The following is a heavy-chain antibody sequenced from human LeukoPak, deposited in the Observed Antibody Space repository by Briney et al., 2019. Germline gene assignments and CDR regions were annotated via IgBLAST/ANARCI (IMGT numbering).Heavy chain of an antibody. CDR3: ARRPSDYYYYGMDV. V-gene: IGHV1-18*01. Sequence: ASVKVSCKASGYTFTSYGISWVRQAPGQGLEWMGWISAYNGNTNYAQKLQGRVTMTTDTSTSIAYMELRSLRSDDTAVYYCARRPSDYYYYGMDVWGQGTTVIVSS. CDR1: GYTFTSYG. CDR2: ISAYNGNT. J-gene: IGHJ6*02.